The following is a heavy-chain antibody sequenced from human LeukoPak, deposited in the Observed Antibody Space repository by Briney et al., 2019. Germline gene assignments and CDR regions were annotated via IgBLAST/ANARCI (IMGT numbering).Heavy chain of an antibody. D-gene: IGHD3-22*01. CDR2: INPNSGGT. J-gene: IGHJ4*02. V-gene: IGHV1-2*02. CDR3: AGNYYDSSGYYPDY. Sequence: ASVKVSCKASGYTFTIYYIHWVRQAPGQGLEWMGWINPNSGGTNYAQKFQGRVTMTRDTSISTAYMELSRLRSDDTAVYYCAGNYYDSSGYYPDYWGQGTLVTVSS. CDR1: GYTFTIYY.